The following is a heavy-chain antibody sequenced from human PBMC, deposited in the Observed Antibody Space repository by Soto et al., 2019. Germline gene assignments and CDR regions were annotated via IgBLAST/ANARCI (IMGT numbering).Heavy chain of an antibody. V-gene: IGHV3-23*01. CDR1: GFAFSSYA. D-gene: IGHD2-8*02. CDR2: ISGSGGST. CDR3: AKIPSLYGYFYFDY. Sequence: PGGSLRLSCAASGFAFSSYAMSWVRQAPGKGLEWVSAISGSGGSTYYADSVKGRFTISRDNSKNTLYLQMNSLRAEDTAVYYCAKIPSLYGYFYFDYWGQGTLVTVSS. J-gene: IGHJ4*02.